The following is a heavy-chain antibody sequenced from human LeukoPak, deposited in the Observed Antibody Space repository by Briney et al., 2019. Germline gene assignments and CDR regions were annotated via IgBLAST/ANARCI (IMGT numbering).Heavy chain of an antibody. J-gene: IGHJ4*02. V-gene: IGHV4-30-2*01. CDR1: GGSISSGGYS. CDR2: IYHSGST. CDR3: AREGWSSLDGGGYDSFDD. Sequence: PSQTLSLTCAVSGGSISSGGYSWRWIRQPPGKGLEWIGYIYHSGSTYYNPSLKSRVTISIDTSKNQFSLKLSSVTAADTAVYYCAREGWSSLDGGGYDSFDDWGQGTLVTVSS. D-gene: IGHD5-12*01.